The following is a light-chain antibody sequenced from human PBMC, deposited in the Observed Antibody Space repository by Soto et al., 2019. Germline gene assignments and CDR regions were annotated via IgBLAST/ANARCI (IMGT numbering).Light chain of an antibody. J-gene: IGKJ1*01. CDR1: QSISSSY. CDR2: GAS. CDR3: QQYGSSRT. Sequence: EIVLTQSPGTLSLSPGERATLSCRASQSISSSYFAWYQQKPGQAPRLLIFGASNRATGVPDRFSGSGSGTDFTLTISRLEPEDFAVYYCQQYGSSRTFGHGTKVEIK. V-gene: IGKV3-20*01.